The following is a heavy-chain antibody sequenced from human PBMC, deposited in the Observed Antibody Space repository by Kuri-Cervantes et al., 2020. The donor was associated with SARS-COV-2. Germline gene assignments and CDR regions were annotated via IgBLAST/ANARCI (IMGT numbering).Heavy chain of an antibody. CDR1: GYTFTNND. CDR3: TRRSVTRDY. Sequence: ASVKVSCKASGYTFTNNDINWVRQATGQGLEWMGWMNPNTGVTGYTQKFRDRITTTRDTSVSTAYMELSSLTFADTATYYCTRRSVTRDYWGQGTLVTVSS. D-gene: IGHD2-21*02. CDR2: MNPNTGVT. V-gene: IGHV1-8*01. J-gene: IGHJ4*02.